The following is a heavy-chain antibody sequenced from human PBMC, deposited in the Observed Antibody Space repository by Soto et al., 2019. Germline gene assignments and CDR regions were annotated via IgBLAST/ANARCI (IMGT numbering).Heavy chain of an antibody. J-gene: IGHJ4*02. V-gene: IGHV1-58*01. Sequence: SVKVSCNASGFTFTSSAVQWVRQALGQRLEWIGWIVVGSGNTNYAQKFQERVTITRDMSTSTAYMELSSLRSEDTAVYYCAANTYGDLYYFDYWGQGTLVTVSS. CDR1: GFTFTSSA. D-gene: IGHD4-17*01. CDR3: AANTYGDLYYFDY. CDR2: IVVGSGNT.